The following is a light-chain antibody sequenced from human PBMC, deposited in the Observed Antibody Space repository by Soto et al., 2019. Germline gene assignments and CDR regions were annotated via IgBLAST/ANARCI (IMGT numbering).Light chain of an antibody. CDR3: CSFTTSSTLV. V-gene: IGLV2-14*01. CDR2: DVN. CDR1: SSDVGGYNY. J-gene: IGLJ1*01. Sequence: QSALTQPASVSGSPGQSITISCTGTSSDVGGYNYVSWYQHHPGKAPKLLIYDVNNRPSGVSDRFSASKSGNTASLTISGLQAEDEADYYCCSFTTSSTLVFGTGTKLTVL.